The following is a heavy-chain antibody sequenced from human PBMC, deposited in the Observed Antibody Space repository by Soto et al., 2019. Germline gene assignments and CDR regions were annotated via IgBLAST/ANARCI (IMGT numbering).Heavy chain of an antibody. CDR1: GGSVSSGSYY. CDR3: ARATFRVVIYYYGMQV. D-gene: IGHD3-3*01. Sequence: SETLSLTCTFSGGSVSSGSYYWSWIRQPPGKGLEWIGYIYYSGSTNYNPSLKSRVTISVDTSKNQFSLKLSSVTAADTAVYYCARATFRVVIYYYGMQVWGQGTMVSVS. J-gene: IGHJ6*01. V-gene: IGHV4-61*01. CDR2: IYYSGST.